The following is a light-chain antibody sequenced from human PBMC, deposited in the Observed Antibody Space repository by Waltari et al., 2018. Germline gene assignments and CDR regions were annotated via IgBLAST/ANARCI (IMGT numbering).Light chain of an antibody. J-gene: IGKJ4*01. CDR3: QQRSNWPLT. CDR1: HSIANY. CDR2: DTS. Sequence: EIVLTQSPATLSLPPGERATLSCRASHSIANYLAWYQQRPGQAPRLLIYDTSNRATGIPARFSGSGYETDFTLTISSLEPEDFGVYYCQQRSNWPLTFGGGTKVEIK. V-gene: IGKV3-11*01.